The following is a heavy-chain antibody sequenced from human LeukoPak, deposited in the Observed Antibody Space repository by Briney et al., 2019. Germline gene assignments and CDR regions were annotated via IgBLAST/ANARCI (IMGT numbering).Heavy chain of an antibody. CDR3: ARSPYGSGSYYPYYYYYYMDV. J-gene: IGHJ6*03. CDR1: GGSFSGYY. CDR2: INHSGST. V-gene: IGHV4-34*01. D-gene: IGHD3-10*01. Sequence: PSETLSRTCAVYGGSFSGYYWSWIRQPPGKGREWIVEINHSGSTNYNPSLNSRVTISVDTSKNQFSLKLSSVTAADTAVYYCARSPYGSGSYYPYYYYYYMDVWGKGTTVTVSS.